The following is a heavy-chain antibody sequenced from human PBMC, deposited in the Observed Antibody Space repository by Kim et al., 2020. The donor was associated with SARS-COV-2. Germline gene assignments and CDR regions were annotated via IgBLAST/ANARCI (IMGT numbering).Heavy chain of an antibody. CDR3: ARVQHY. CDR1: GYTFTNYD. V-gene: IGHV1-8*01. Sequence: ASVKVSCKASGYTFTNYDINWVRQAPGQGLEWMGWMNPNSGNTGYAQNFQGRVTMTRDTSISTASMELSSLIAEDSAVYYCARVQHYWGQGTLVTVSS. J-gene: IGHJ4*02. CDR2: MNPNSGNT.